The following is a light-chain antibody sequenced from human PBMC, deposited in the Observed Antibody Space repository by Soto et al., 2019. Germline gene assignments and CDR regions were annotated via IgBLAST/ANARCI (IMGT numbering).Light chain of an antibody. V-gene: IGKV3-11*01. Sequence: EIVLTQSPATVSLSPGERVTLSCRASQSVNIYLAWYQQKPGQAPRLLIYDASNRATGVPARFSGSGSGTDCTLTISSLESEDFAVYYWQQRANWPLTFGGGTKVEIK. CDR3: QQRANWPLT. CDR2: DAS. J-gene: IGKJ4*01. CDR1: QSVNIY.